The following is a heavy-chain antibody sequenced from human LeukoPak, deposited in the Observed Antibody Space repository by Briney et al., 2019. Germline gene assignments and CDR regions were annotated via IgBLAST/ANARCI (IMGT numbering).Heavy chain of an antibody. V-gene: IGHV1-2*02. Sequence: ASVKVSCKASGYTFTGYYMHWVRQAPGQGLEWMGWINPNSGGTNYAQKFQGRVTMTRDTSISTAYMELSRLRSDDTAVYYCARARDSSSWYFYFQHWGQGTLVTVSS. CDR3: ARARDSSSWYFYFQH. J-gene: IGHJ1*01. D-gene: IGHD6-13*01. CDR2: INPNSGGT. CDR1: GYTFTGYY.